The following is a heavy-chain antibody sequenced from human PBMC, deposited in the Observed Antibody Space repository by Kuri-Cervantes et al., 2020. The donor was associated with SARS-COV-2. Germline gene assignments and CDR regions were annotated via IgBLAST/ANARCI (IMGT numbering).Heavy chain of an antibody. D-gene: IGHD2/OR15-2a*01. V-gene: IGHV3-21*01. CDR2: ISSSSSYI. J-gene: IGHJ2*01. Sequence: GGSLRLSCAASGFTFSNAWMNWVRQAPGKGLEWVSSISSSSSYIYYADSVKGRFTISRDNAKNSLYLQMNSLRAEDTAVYYCASVPVNWYFDLWGRGTLVTVSS. CDR3: ASVPVNWYFDL. CDR1: GFTFSNAW.